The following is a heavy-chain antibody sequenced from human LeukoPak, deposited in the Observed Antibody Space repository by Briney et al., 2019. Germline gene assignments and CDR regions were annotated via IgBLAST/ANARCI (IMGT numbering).Heavy chain of an antibody. J-gene: IGHJ4*02. D-gene: IGHD2-2*01. V-gene: IGHV4-59*01. CDR2: IYYSGTT. CDR3: AREVGVIVPAASRYYFDY. Sequence: SETLSLTCTVSGGSISSYYWSWIRQPPGKGLEWIGYIYYSGTTNYNPSLKSRVTISVDTSKNQFSLKLSSVTAADTAVYYCAREVGVIVPAASRYYFDYWGQGTLVTVSS. CDR1: GGSISSYY.